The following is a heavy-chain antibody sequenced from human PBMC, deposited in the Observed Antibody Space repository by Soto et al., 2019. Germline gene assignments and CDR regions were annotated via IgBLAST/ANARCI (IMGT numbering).Heavy chain of an antibody. J-gene: IGHJ4*02. CDR1: GGTFSSYT. CDR2: IIPILGIA. Sequence: QVQLVQSGAEVKKPGSSVKVSCKASGGTFSSYTISWVRQAPGQGLEWMGRIIPILGIANYAQKFQGRVTITADKSTSTAYMELSSLGSEDTAVYYCAAPAYSGYSSSWGIIDYWGQGTLVTVSS. V-gene: IGHV1-69*02. D-gene: IGHD6-13*01. CDR3: AAPAYSGYSSSWGIIDY.